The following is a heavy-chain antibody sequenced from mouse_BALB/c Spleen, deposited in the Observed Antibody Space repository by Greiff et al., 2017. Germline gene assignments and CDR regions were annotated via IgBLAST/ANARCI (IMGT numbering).Heavy chain of an antibody. CDR1: GFNIKDTY. D-gene: IGHD2-4*01. Sequence: VQLQQSGAELVKPGASVKLSCTASGFNIKDTYMHWVKQRPEQGLEWIGRIDPANGNTKYDPKFQGKATITADTSSNTAYLQLSSLTSEDTAVYYCARWGYDYGPYAMDYWGQGTSVTVSS. J-gene: IGHJ4*01. V-gene: IGHV14-3*02. CDR2: IDPANGNT. CDR3: ARWGYDYGPYAMDY.